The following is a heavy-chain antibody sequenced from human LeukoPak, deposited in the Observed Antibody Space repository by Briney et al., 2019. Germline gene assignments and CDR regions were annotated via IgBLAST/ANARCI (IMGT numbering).Heavy chain of an antibody. J-gene: IGHJ5*02. D-gene: IGHD3-10*01. CDR1: GGSFSGYY. CDR2: INHSGST. Sequence: PSETLSLTCAVYGGSFSGYYWSWIRQPPGKGLEWIGEINHSGSTNYNPSLKSRVTISVDTSKNQFSLKLSSVTAADTAVYYCARGRRLLWFGELSTYNWFDPWGQGTLVTVSS. CDR3: ARGRRLLWFGELSTYNWFDP. V-gene: IGHV4-34*01.